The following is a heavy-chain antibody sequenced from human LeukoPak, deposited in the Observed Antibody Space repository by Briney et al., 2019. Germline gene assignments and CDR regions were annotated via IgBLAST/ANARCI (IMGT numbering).Heavy chain of an antibody. V-gene: IGHV1-8*01. Sequence: ASVKVSCKASGYTFTSYDINWVRQATGQGLEWMGWMNPNSGNTGYAQKFQGRVTMTRNTSISTAYMELSSLRSEDTAVYYCARGLSMIPTLPLGYWGQGTLVTVSS. CDR3: ARGLSMIPTLPLGY. D-gene: IGHD5/OR15-5a*01. CDR2: MNPNSGNT. J-gene: IGHJ4*02. CDR1: GYTFTSYD.